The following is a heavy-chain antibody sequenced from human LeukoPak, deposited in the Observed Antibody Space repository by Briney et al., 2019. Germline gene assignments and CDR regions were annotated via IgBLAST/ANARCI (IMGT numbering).Heavy chain of an antibody. CDR3: AKRGITIFPPDY. V-gene: IGHV3-23*01. CDR2: ISGSGGRT. D-gene: IGHD3-9*01. Sequence: GGSLTLSCVASGFTFTSYAMSWVRQAPGKGLEWVSAISGSGGRTHYADSVKGRFTISRDNSKNTLYLQLNSLRAEDTAVYYCAKRGITIFPPDYWGQGTPVTVSS. J-gene: IGHJ4*02. CDR1: GFTFTSYA.